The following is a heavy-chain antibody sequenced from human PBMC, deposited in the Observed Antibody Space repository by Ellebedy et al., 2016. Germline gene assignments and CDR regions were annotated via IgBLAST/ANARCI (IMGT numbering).Heavy chain of an antibody. CDR3: AGADDTAYYGTTPYSDF. Sequence: SVKVSCKSSGDTFTDYAFSWVRQAPGQGLEWMGLIIPILGTTTYAQKFQGRVTITADKSTSTTYMELSSLRSEDTAVYYCAGADDTAYYGTTPYSDFWGQGTPVTVSS. J-gene: IGHJ4*02. D-gene: IGHD3-10*01. CDR1: GDTFTDYA. CDR2: IIPILGTT. V-gene: IGHV1-69*10.